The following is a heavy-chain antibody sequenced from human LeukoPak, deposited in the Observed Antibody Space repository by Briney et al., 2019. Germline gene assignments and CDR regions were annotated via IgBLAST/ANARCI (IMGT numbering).Heavy chain of an antibody. CDR1: GFTFSDYI. D-gene: IGHD3-16*01. CDR3: SRDGGASDESAFDF. Sequence: GGSLRLSCEASGFTFSDYILDWVRQAPGKGLEWVGRIRRKRQSYSTEYAASVKGRFTISRDDSKNSLFLDMNSLKTEDTAVYHCSRDGGASDESAFDFWGRGTMVTVSS. J-gene: IGHJ3*01. CDR2: IRRKRQSYST. V-gene: IGHV3-72*01.